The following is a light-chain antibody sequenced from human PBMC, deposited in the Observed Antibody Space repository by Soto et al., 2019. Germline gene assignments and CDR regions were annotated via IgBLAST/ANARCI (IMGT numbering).Light chain of an antibody. Sequence: ENVLTQSPGTLSLSTGERATLSCRASQSVRSSYLAWYQQRPGHAPRLLIYGASTRATDIPDRFSGSGSGTDFTLTISSLEPEDFAMFYCQQYGSSPYTFGQGTKLEI. CDR1: QSVRSSY. CDR2: GAS. J-gene: IGKJ2*01. CDR3: QQYGSSPYT. V-gene: IGKV3-20*01.